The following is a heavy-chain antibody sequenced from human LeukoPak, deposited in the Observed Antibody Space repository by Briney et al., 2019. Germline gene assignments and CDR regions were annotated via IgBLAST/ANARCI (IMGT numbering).Heavy chain of an antibody. CDR1: GGSISSYY. CDR2: IYYSGST. V-gene: IGHV4-59*01. D-gene: IGHD6-19*01. CDR3: AREAVAGFDY. J-gene: IGHJ4*02. Sequence: SETLSLTCTVSGGSISSYYWSWIRQPPGKGLEWIGYIYYSGSTNYNPSLKSRVTISVDTSKNQLSLKLSSVTAADTAVYYCAREAVAGFDYWGQGTLVTVSS.